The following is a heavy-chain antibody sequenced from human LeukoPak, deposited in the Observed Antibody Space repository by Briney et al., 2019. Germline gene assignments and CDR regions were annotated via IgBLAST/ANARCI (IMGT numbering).Heavy chain of an antibody. V-gene: IGHV3-9*03. CDR2: ISWNSGSI. J-gene: IGHJ4*02. CDR1: GFTFDDYA. D-gene: IGHD3-22*01. CDR3: AKARDSSGFDY. Sequence: SGGSLRLSCAASGFTFDDYAMHWVRQAPGKGLEWVSGISWNSGSIGYADSVKGRFTISRDNAKNSLYLQINSLRAEDMALYYCAKARDSSGFDYWGQGTLVTVSS.